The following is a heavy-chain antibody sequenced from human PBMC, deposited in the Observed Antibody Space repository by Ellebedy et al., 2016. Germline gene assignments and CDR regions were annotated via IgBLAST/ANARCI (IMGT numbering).Heavy chain of an antibody. Sequence: SETLSLXXAVYGGSFSGYYWSWIRQPPGKGLEWIGEINHSGSTNYNPSLKSRVTISVDTSKNQFSLKLSSVTAADTAVYYCARVKRFRYYDSSGRKGGSGMDVWGQGTTVTVSS. D-gene: IGHD3-22*01. J-gene: IGHJ6*02. CDR2: INHSGST. CDR1: GGSFSGYY. CDR3: ARVKRFRYYDSSGRKGGSGMDV. V-gene: IGHV4-34*01.